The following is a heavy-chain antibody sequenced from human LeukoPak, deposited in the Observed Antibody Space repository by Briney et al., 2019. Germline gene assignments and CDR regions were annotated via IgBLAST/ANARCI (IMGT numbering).Heavy chain of an antibody. V-gene: IGHV1-69*04. CDR3: ARTSWETRLYYFDY. J-gene: IGHJ4*02. D-gene: IGHD1-26*01. CDR1: GGTFSSYA. Sequence: ASVKVSCKASGGTFSSYAVSWVRQAPGQGLEWMGRIIPILGIANYAQKFQGRVTITADKSTSTAYMELSSLRSEDTAVYYCARTSWETRLYYFDYWGQGTLVTVSS. CDR2: IIPILGIA.